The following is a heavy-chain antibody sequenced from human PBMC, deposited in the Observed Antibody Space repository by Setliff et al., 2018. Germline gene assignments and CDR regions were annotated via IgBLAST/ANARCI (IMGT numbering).Heavy chain of an antibody. CDR2: IYHSGST. D-gene: IGHD3-10*01. CDR3: ARLRYYGSGSYLDY. CDR1: GYSISSGYY. J-gene: IGHJ4*02. V-gene: IGHV4-38-2*01. Sequence: SETLSLTCAVPGYSISSGYYWGWIRQPPGKGLEWIGSIYHSGSTYYNPSLKSRVTISVDTSKNQFSLKLSSVTAADTAVYYCARLRYYGSGSYLDYWGQGTLVTVSS.